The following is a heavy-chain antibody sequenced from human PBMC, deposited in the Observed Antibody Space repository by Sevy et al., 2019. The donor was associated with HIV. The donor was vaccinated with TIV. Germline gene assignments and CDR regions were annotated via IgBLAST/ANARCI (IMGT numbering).Heavy chain of an antibody. CDR3: AREDIRVAGIGYYFHS. V-gene: IGHV3-33*01. J-gene: IGHJ4*02. CDR2: IWYDGTNK. D-gene: IGHD6-19*01. Sequence: GGSLRLSCAASGFSISGYGMHWVRQAPGTGLEWVAVIWYDGTNKEYADSVKGRFTISRDNSKNTLYLQMNSLRAEDTAVYYCAREDIRVAGIGYYFHSWGQRTLVTVSS. CDR1: GFSISGYG.